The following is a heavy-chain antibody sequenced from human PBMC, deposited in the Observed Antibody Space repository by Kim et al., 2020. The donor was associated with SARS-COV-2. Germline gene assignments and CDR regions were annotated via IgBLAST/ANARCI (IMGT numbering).Heavy chain of an antibody. CDR3: AKVMRNTPYFDY. CDR1: GFTFTDCA. J-gene: IGHJ4*02. V-gene: IGHV3-23*01. Sequence: GGSLRLSCSASGFTFTDCAMTWVRQAPGKGLEWVSTISGSADTTYYSDSVKGRFTVSRDNSRNMIFLQMNSLRPEDTAIYYCAKVMRNTPYFDYWGQGTPVTVSS. D-gene: IGHD5-18*01. CDR2: ISGSADTT.